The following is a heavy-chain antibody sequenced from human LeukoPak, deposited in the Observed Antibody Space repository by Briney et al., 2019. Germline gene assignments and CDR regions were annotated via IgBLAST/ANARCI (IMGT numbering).Heavy chain of an antibody. D-gene: IGHD6-6*01. V-gene: IGHV4-34*01. CDR3: ARDFDPSYSSSSGFDY. Sequence: SETLSLTCAVYGGSFSGYYWSWIRQPPGKGLEWIGEINHSGSTNYNPSLKSRVTISVDTSKNQFSLKLSSVTAADTAVYYCARDFDPSYSSSSGFDYWGQGTLVTVSS. CDR1: GGSFSGYY. CDR2: INHSGST. J-gene: IGHJ4*02.